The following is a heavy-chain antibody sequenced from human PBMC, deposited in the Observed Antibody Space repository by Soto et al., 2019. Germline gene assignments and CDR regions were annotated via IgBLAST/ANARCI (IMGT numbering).Heavy chain of an antibody. CDR2: INHSGST. Sequence: SETLSLTCAVYGGSFSGYYWSWIRQPPGKGLEWIGEINHSGSTNYNPSLKSRVTISVDTSKNQFSLKLSSVTAADTAVYYCARDPVAGGRGSYYYYGMDVWGQGTTVTVSS. CDR1: GGSFSGYY. D-gene: IGHD6-19*01. J-gene: IGHJ6*02. CDR3: ARDPVAGGRGSYYYYGMDV. V-gene: IGHV4-34*01.